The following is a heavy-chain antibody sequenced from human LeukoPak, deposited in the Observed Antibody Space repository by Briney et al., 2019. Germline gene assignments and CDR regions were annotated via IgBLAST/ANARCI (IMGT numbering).Heavy chain of an antibody. D-gene: IGHD3-3*01. CDR3: SRDSHGDDVFDY. J-gene: IGHJ4*02. CDR2: IRRRSYSGTP. V-gene: IGHV3-49*04. CDR1: GFTFSDFA. Sequence: PVGSLRLSCTVSGFTFSDFAMTWVRQAPGKGLEWVGFIRRRSYSGTPGYAASVRGRFTISIDDSKNITFLQMNNLKTEDTAIYYCSRDSHGDDVFDYWGQGAVVTVSS.